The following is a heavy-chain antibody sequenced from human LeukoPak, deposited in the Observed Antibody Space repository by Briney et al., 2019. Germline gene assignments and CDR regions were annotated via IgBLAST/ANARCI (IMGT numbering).Heavy chain of an antibody. J-gene: IGHJ4*02. CDR1: GFTFSSYG. V-gene: IGHV3-30*02. Sequence: GGSRRLSCAASGFTFSSYGMHWVRQAPGKGLEWVAFIRYDGSNKYYADSVKGRFTISRDNSKNTLYLQMNSLRAEDTAVYYCASRRVIAAAGGLDYWGQGTLVTVSS. CDR2: IRYDGSNK. CDR3: ASRRVIAAAGGLDY. D-gene: IGHD6-13*01.